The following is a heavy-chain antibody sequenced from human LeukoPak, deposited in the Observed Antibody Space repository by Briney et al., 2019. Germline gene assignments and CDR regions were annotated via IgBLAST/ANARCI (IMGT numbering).Heavy chain of an antibody. CDR2: IIPIFGTA. Sequence: VASVKVSCKASGGTFSSYAISWVRQAHGQGLEWMGEIIPIFGTANYAHKFQGRVTITTDESTSTAYMELSSLRSEDTAVYYCASGEVVASRPFFDYWGQGTLVTVSS. CDR1: GGTFSSYA. V-gene: IGHV1-69*05. J-gene: IGHJ4*02. D-gene: IGHD2-15*01. CDR3: ASGEVVASRPFFDY.